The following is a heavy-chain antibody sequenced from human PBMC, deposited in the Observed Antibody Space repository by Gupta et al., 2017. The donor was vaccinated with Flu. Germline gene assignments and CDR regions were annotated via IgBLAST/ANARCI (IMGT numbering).Heavy chain of an antibody. D-gene: IGHD3-22*01. V-gene: IGHV4-59*01. CDR3: AKVPDNSGYFRYFDT. CDR2: ITDIGST. J-gene: IGHJ4*02. CDR1: DGSISDFY. Sequence: QVQLQESGPGLVKPSETLSLTCTVSDGSISDFYWTWIRQSPGMGLEWIGYITDIGSTNYNPSLRSRATISADMSKNQVSLKLSSVTPADTAMYYCAKVPDNSGYFRYFDTWGQGTLVIVSS.